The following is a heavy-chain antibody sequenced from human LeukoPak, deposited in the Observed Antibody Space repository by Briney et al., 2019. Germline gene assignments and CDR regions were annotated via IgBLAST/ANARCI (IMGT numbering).Heavy chain of an antibody. CDR1: GFTVSSNY. Sequence: GGSLRLSCAASGFTVSSNYMSWVRQAPGKGLEWVSVIYSGGSTYYAGSVKGRFTISRDNSKNTLYLQMNSLRAEDTAVYYCARESGYGDLLFDYWGQGTLVTVSS. CDR2: IYSGGST. D-gene: IGHD4-17*01. CDR3: ARESGYGDLLFDY. V-gene: IGHV3-53*01. J-gene: IGHJ4*02.